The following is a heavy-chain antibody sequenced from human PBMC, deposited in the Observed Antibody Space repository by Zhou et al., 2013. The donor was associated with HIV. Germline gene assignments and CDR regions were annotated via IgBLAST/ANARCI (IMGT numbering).Heavy chain of an antibody. CDR3: ARGEHVAATYYGDYFDY. CDR2: IIPLFGTA. V-gene: IGHV1-69*05. J-gene: IGHJ4*02. CDR1: GVTFSSYS. D-gene: IGHD6-13*01. Sequence: QVQLVQSGAEVRKPGSSVKVSCKSSGVTFSSYSISWVRQAPGQRLEWMAGIIPLFGTANYAQKFQGRVTITTDESTNTAYMELSRLRSEDTAVYFCARGEHVAATYYGDYFDYWGQGTLVHRLL.